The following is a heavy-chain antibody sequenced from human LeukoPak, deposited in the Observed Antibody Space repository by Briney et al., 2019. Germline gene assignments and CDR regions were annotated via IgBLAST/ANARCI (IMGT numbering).Heavy chain of an antibody. D-gene: IGHD3-22*01. Sequence: GGSLRLSCAASGFTFSSYTVYWVRQAPGKGLEWVAMISFDGTNKYYADSVKGRFTISRDNSRNTLYLQMNSLRAEDTAVYYCARDFAVITEGSGYWGQGTLVTVSS. CDR2: ISFDGTNK. CDR1: GFTFSSYT. CDR3: ARDFAVITEGSGY. V-gene: IGHV3-30*14. J-gene: IGHJ4*02.